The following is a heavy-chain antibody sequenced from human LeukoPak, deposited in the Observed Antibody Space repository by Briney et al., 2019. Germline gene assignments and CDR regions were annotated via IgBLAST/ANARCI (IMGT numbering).Heavy chain of an antibody. J-gene: IGHJ6*03. CDR1: GYTFTSYD. CDR3: ARGVVPAAIHNYYYMDV. D-gene: IGHD2-2*01. V-gene: IGHV1-8*01. Sequence: GASVKVFCKASGYTFTSYDINWVRQATGQGLEWMGWMNPNSGNTGYAQKFQGRVTMTRNTSISTAYMELSSLRSEDTAVYYCARGVVPAAIHNYYYMDVWGKGTTVTVSS. CDR2: MNPNSGNT.